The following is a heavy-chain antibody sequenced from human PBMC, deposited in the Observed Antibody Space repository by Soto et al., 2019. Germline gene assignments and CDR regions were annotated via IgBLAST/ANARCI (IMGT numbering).Heavy chain of an antibody. CDR3: ATRFYSSGVLSDY. V-gene: IGHV4-30-2*02. D-gene: IGHD3-10*01. Sequence: SETLSLTCAVSGGSISSGGYSWSWIRQPPGKGLEWIGYIYHSGSTYYNPSLKSRVTISVDRSKNQFSLKLTSVTAADTAVYYCATRFYSSGVLSDYWGQGTLVTVSS. CDR1: GGSISSGGYS. J-gene: IGHJ4*02. CDR2: IYHSGST.